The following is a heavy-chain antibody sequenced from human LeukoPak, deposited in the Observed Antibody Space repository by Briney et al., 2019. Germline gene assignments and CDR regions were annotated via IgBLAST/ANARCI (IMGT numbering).Heavy chain of an antibody. CDR3: AREPRGSGSYYNGGFDY. V-gene: IGHV4-59*13. D-gene: IGHD3-10*01. CDR1: GGSISSYY. J-gene: IGHJ4*02. Sequence: PSETLSLTCTVSGGSISSYYWSWVRQPPGKGLEWIGYIYYSGSTNYNPSLKSRVTISVDTSKNQLSLKLSSVTAADTAVYYCAREPRGSGSYYNGGFDYWGQGTLVTVSS. CDR2: IYYSGST.